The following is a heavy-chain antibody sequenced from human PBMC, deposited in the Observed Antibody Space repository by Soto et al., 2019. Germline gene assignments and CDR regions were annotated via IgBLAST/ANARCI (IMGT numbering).Heavy chain of an antibody. CDR2: ISAYNGNT. CDR3: ARRAYGSGSYYQFGYYYYMDV. CDR1: GYTFTSYG. V-gene: IGHV1-18*01. Sequence: ASVKVSCKASGYTFTSYGISWVRQAPGQGLEWMGWISAYNGNTNYAQKLQGRVTMTTDTSTSTAYMELRSLRSDDTAVYYCARRAYGSGSYYQFGYYYYMDVWGKGTTVTVSS. J-gene: IGHJ6*03. D-gene: IGHD3-10*01.